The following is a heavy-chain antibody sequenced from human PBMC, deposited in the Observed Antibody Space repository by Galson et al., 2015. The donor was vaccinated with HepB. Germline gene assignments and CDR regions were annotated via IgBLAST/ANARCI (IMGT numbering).Heavy chain of an antibody. CDR3: AKDGGSGSYPLEY. CDR2: IRYDGSNK. CDR1: GFTFSSYG. Sequence: SLRLSCAASGFTFSSYGMHWVRQAPGKGLEWVAFIRYDGSNKYYADSVKGRFTISRDNSKNTLYLQMNSLRAEDTAVYYCAKDGGSGSYPLEYWGQGTLVTVSS. J-gene: IGHJ4*02. D-gene: IGHD1-26*01. V-gene: IGHV3-30*02.